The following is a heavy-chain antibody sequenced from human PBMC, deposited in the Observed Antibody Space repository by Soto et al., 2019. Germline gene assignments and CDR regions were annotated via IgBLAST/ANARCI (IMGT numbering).Heavy chain of an antibody. CDR1: GGSISSYY. CDR2: IYYSGST. D-gene: IGHD1-26*01. V-gene: IGHV4-59*01. J-gene: IGHJ6*02. CDR3: SRVWGDSGSFSYYYGMDV. Sequence: SETLSLTCTVSGGSISSYYWSWIRQPPGKGLEWIGYIYYSGSTNYNPSLKSRITISVDTSKNQFSLKLSSVTAADTAVYYCSRVWGDSGSFSYYYGMDVWGQGTTVTVSS.